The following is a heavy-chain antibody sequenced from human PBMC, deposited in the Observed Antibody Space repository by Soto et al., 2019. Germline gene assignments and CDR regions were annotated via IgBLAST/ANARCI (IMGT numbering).Heavy chain of an antibody. CDR3: ARIVVVPAARKHYYYYGMDV. CDR1: GYSFTSYW. D-gene: IGHD2-2*01. J-gene: IGHJ6*02. CDR2: IDPSDSYT. Sequence: PGESLKISCKGSGYSFTSYWISWVRQMPGKGLEWMGRIDPSDSYTNYSPSFQGHVTISADKSISTAYLQWSSLKASDTAMYYCARIVVVPAARKHYYYYGMDVWGQGTTVTVSS. V-gene: IGHV5-10-1*01.